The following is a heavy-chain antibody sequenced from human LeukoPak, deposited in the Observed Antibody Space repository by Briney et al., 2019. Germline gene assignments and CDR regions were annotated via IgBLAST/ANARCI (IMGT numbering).Heavy chain of an antibody. CDR2: ISYTSNSI. CDR1: GFTFSNYN. Sequence: PGGSLRLSCAASGFTFSNYNMNWVRQAPGKGLEWISFISYTSNSIYYAESVKGRFTISRDNAKDTLYLEMSSLRAEDTAVYYCARNAAEAIYHYYYMDVWGKGTTVTVSS. CDR3: ARNAAEAIYHYYYMDV. D-gene: IGHD1-1*01. J-gene: IGHJ6*03. V-gene: IGHV3-48*01.